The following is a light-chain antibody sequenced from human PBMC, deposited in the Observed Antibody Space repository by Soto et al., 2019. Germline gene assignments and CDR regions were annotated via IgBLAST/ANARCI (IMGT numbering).Light chain of an antibody. Sequence: QSVLTQPPSASGSPGQSVTISCTGTSSDVGGYNYVSWYQQHPGRAPKLMIYEVSARPSGVPDRFSGSKSGNTASLTVSGLQAEDEADYYCSSYAGSNNLGFGGGTKLTVL. J-gene: IGLJ2*01. CDR3: SSYAGSNNLG. CDR1: SSDVGGYNY. CDR2: EVS. V-gene: IGLV2-8*01.